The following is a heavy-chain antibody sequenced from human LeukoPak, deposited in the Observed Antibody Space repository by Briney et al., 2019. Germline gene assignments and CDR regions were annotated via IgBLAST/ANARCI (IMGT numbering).Heavy chain of an antibody. D-gene: IGHD2-2*01. CDR3: ARAPRRHCVSDSCYVDWFDP. Sequence: GGSLRLSFTTSGFIFSDYGMHWLRQAPGKRPEWVTFIRFDGSLQYYADSVKGRFTISRDNSKNTLHLQMNSLRPEDTAVYYCARAPRRHCVSDSCYVDWFDPWGQGTLVTVSS. CDR2: IRFDGSLQ. CDR1: GFIFSDYG. V-gene: IGHV3-30*02. J-gene: IGHJ5*02.